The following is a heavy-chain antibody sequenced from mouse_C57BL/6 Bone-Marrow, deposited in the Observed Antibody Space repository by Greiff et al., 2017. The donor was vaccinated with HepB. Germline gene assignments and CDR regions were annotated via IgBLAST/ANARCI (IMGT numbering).Heavy chain of an antibody. Sequence: VQLQQPGAELVKPGASVKMSCKASGYTFTSYWITWVKQRPGQGLEWIGDIYPGSGSTNYNEKFKSKATLTVDTSSSTAYMQLSSLTSEDSAVYYCAREPPTAQATYYAMDYWGQGTSVTVSS. V-gene: IGHV1-55*01. CDR3: AREPPTAQATYYAMDY. J-gene: IGHJ4*01. D-gene: IGHD3-2*02. CDR2: IYPGSGST. CDR1: GYTFTSYW.